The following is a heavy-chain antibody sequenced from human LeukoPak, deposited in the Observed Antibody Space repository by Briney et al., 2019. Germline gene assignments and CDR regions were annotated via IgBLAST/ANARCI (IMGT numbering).Heavy chain of an antibody. V-gene: IGHV4-59*01. J-gene: IGHJ4*02. D-gene: IGHD3-22*01. CDR1: GGSISTYY. Sequence: PSETLSLTCTVSGGSISTYYWSWIRQPPGKGLEWLGYVYYIGSTNYNPSLKSRVTISVDTSKNQFSLKLSSVTAADTAVYYCARAVLDSSGYYYEYYFDYWGQGTLVTVSS. CDR3: ARAVLDSSGYYYEYYFDY. CDR2: VYYIGST.